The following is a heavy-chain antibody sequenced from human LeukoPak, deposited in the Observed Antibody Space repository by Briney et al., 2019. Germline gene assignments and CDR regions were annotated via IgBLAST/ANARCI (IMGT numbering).Heavy chain of an antibody. V-gene: IGHV4-38-2*02. CDR3: ARDPSVPGSFDY. Sequence: SETLSLTCTVSGYSISTGYYWAWIRQSPGTGLEWIATIYRDGSTYYNPSLKSRVTISVDTSKNHFSLELTSLTAADTAVYYCARDPSVPGSFDYWGQGTLVTVSS. CDR2: IYRDGST. J-gene: IGHJ4*02. D-gene: IGHD4-17*01. CDR1: GYSISTGYY.